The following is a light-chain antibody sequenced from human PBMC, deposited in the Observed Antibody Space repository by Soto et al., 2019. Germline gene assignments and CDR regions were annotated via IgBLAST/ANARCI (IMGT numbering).Light chain of an antibody. Sequence: DIQMTQSPSSLSASVGDRVTIACRASQGISNYLAWYQQKPGKVPKLLIYAASTLQSGVPSRFSGSGSGTDFTLTISSLQPADVATYYCPKYNSAPRTFGQGTKVEIK. CDR3: PKYNSAPRT. CDR2: AAS. J-gene: IGKJ1*01. CDR1: QGISNY. V-gene: IGKV1-27*01.